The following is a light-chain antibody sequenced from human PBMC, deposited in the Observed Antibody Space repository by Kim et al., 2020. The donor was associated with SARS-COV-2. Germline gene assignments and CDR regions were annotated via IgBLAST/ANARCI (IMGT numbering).Light chain of an antibody. CDR3: QQFNSYPHT. V-gene: IGKV1-13*02. CDR2: DAS. Sequence: GDRVTITCRASQGISSALAWYQQKPGKAPKLLIYDASSLESGVPSRFSGSGSGTDFTLTISSLQPEDFATYYCQQFNSYPHTFGQGTRLEIK. J-gene: IGKJ5*01. CDR1: QGISSA.